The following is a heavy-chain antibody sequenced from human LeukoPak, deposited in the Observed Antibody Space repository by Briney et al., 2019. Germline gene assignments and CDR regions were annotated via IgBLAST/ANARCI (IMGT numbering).Heavy chain of an antibody. D-gene: IGHD3-10*01. Sequence: ASVKVSCKASGYTFTSYDINWVRQATGQGLEWMGWINPNSGGTNYAQKFQGRVTMTRDTSISTAYMELSRLRSDDTAVYYCARQAILGGFDPLGQGTLVNGS. V-gene: IGHV1-2*02. CDR3: ARQAILGGFDP. CDR2: INPNSGGT. J-gene: IGHJ5*01. CDR1: GYTFTSYD.